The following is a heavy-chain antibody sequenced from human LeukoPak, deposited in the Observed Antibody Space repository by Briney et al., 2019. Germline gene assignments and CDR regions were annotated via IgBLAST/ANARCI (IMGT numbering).Heavy chain of an antibody. D-gene: IGHD3-10*01. CDR2: LYAGGTT. CDR3: ARGFPPAH. J-gene: IGHJ4*02. Sequence: GGSLRLSCAASGFTFSSYSMNWVRQAPGKGLEWVSILYAGGTTSYTDSVKGRFTISRDSSKNTLYLQMKSLRAEDTAVYYCARGFPPAHWGQGTLVTVSS. CDR1: GFTFSSYS. V-gene: IGHV3-53*01.